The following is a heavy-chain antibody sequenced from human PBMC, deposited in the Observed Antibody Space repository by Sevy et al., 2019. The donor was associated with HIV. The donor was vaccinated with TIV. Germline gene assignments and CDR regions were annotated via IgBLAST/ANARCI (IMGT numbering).Heavy chain of an antibody. D-gene: IGHD2-8*01. Sequence: GGSLRLSCAASGFTLANYSMSWVRQAPGKGLEWVSTFSFGCGRINYTDSVKGRFTISRDDSKNTLFLQMNSLRAEDTATYFCAREGCTQPHDYWGQGTLVTVSS. CDR3: AREGCTQPHDY. CDR2: FSFGCGRI. J-gene: IGHJ4*02. V-gene: IGHV3-23*01. CDR1: GFTLANYS.